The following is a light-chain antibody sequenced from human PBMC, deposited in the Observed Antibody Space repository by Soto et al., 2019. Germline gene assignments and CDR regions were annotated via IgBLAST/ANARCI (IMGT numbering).Light chain of an antibody. CDR1: SSNIGAGYD. V-gene: IGLV1-40*01. CDR3: QSNDSSLSGSV. CDR2: GNS. J-gene: IGLJ3*02. Sequence: QSALTQPPSVSGAPGQTVTISCTGSSSNIGAGYDVHWYQQLPGTAPKLLIYGNSNRPSGVPDRFSGSKSGTSASLAITGLQAEDEAEYYCQSNDSSLSGSVFGGGTKLTVL.